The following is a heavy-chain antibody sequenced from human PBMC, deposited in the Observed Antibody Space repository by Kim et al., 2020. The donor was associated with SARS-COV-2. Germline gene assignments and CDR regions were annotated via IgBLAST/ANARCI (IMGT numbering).Heavy chain of an antibody. CDR1: GGSISSGGYY. Sequence: SETLSLTCTVSGGSISSGGYYWSWIRQHPGKGLEWIGYIYYSGSTYYNPSLKSRVTISVDKSKNQFSLKLSSVTAAATALYYCARARGGKSYYYYGMDVWGQGTTVTVSS. CDR3: ARARGGKSYYYYGMDV. V-gene: IGHV4-31*03. CDR2: IYYSGST. J-gene: IGHJ6*02. D-gene: IGHD3-10*01.